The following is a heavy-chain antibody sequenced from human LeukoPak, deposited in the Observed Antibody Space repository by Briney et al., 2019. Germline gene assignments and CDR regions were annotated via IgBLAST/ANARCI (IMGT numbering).Heavy chain of an antibody. D-gene: IGHD5-18*01. CDR2: IYSGGST. V-gene: IGHV3-53*01. Sequence: GGSLRLSCAASEFIFSSYVMSWVRQAPGKGLEWVSVIYSGGSTYYADSVKGRFTISRDNSKNTLYLQMNSLRAEDTAVYYCARDPIPGQLWTSYWGQGTLVAVSS. CDR1: EFIFSSYV. CDR3: ARDPIPGQLWTSY. J-gene: IGHJ4*02.